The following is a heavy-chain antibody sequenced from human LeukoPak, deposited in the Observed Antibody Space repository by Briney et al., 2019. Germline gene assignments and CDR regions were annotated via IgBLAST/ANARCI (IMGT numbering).Heavy chain of an antibody. CDR1: GGTFSSYA. D-gene: IGHD3-9*01. Sequence: ASVKVSCKASGGTFSSYAISWVRQAPGQGLEWMGIINPSGGSTSYAQKFQGRVTMTRDTSTSTVYMELSSLRSEDTAVYYCARDRWNYDILTGCDYWGQGTLVTVSS. V-gene: IGHV1-46*01. J-gene: IGHJ4*02. CDR3: ARDRWNYDILTGCDY. CDR2: INPSGGST.